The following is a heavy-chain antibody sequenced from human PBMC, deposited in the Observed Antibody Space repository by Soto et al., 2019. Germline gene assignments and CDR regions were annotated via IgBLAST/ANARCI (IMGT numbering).Heavy chain of an antibody. J-gene: IGHJ4*02. CDR2: ISAYNGNT. V-gene: IGHV1-18*01. CDR1: GYTFTSYG. Sequence: ASVKVSCKASGYTFTSYGISWVRQAPGQGLEWMGWISAYNGNTNYAQKLQGRVTMTTDTSTSTAYMELRSLRSDDTAVYYCAREAEITYYYDSSGYYDPGVFDYWGQGTLVTVSS. CDR3: AREAEITYYYDSSGYYDPGVFDY. D-gene: IGHD3-22*01.